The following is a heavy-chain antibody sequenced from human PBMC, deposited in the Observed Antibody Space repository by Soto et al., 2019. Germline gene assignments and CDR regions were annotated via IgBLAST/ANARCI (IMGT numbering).Heavy chain of an antibody. D-gene: IGHD1-1*01. CDR2: IYATGTT. V-gene: IGHV4-4*07. CDR1: GGSISDFY. Sequence: EILSHRCTVAGGSISDFYWSWIRKSAGKGLEWIGRIYATGTTDYSPSLKSRVMMSVDTSKKQFSLKLRSVTAADTAVYYCVRDGTKTLRDWFDPWGQGISVTVSS. CDR3: VRDGTKTLRDWFDP. J-gene: IGHJ5*02.